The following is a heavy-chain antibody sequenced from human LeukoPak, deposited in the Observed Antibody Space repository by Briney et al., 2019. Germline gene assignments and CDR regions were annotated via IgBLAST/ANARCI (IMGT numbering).Heavy chain of an antibody. D-gene: IGHD1-1*01. V-gene: IGHV4-39*01. CDR2: IYSSGNT. CDR3: ARHLSGTTMSHYFDF. Sequence: SETLSLTCSVSGDSISSGRNYWGWIRQSPGKGLEWIASIYSSGNTHSNPSLKSRVSISVDTSKNQVSLRLYSVTASDAAIYYCARHLSGTTMSHYFDFWGQGTLVTVSS. J-gene: IGHJ4*02. CDR1: GDSISSGRNY.